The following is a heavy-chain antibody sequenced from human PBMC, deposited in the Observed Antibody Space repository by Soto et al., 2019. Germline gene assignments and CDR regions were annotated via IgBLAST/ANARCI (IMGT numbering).Heavy chain of an antibody. CDR1: GFTFRDYA. J-gene: IGHJ3*01. Sequence: EVRLLESGGGLVQPGGSLRLSCAASGFTFRDYAMSWVRQAPGKGLEWVSTISGSLDSAFDADSVKGRFTISRDTSNNTLYLQMNSLRAEDTDVYVCAKESVRPVFGGLIHAVDFWGPGTLVNVSS. CDR3: AKESVRPVFGGLIHAVDF. D-gene: IGHD3-3*01. V-gene: IGHV3-23*01. CDR2: ISGSLDSA.